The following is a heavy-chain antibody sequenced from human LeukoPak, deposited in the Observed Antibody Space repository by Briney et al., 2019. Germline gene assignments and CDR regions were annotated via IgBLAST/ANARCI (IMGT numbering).Heavy chain of an antibody. J-gene: IGHJ4*02. CDR2: IYTSGSS. CDR3: ARSARLGRYGYGPWERPVSYFDY. Sequence: SLSLTCPVSAGFISSGSYYGTWIRQPPGKGREVIGLIYTSGSSSYNPSLKSRVTISVDTSKNQFSLKLSSVTAADTAVYYCARSARLGRYGYGPWERPVSYFDYWGQGTLATVSS. CDR1: AGFISSGSYY. D-gene: IGHD5-18*01. V-gene: IGHV4-61*02.